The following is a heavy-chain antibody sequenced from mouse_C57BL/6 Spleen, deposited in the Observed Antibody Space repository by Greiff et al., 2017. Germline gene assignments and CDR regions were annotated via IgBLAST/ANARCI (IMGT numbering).Heavy chain of an antibody. CDR3: ARSLRDWYFDV. V-gene: IGHV1-69*01. CDR1: GYTFTSYW. CDR2: IDPSDSYT. D-gene: IGHD1-1*01. Sequence: VQLQQPGAELVMPGASVKLSCKASGYTFTSYWMHWVKQRPGQGLEWIGEIDPSDSYTNYNQKFKGKSTLTVDKSSSTAYMQLSSLTSEDSAVYYCARSLRDWYFDVWGTGTTVTVSS. J-gene: IGHJ1*03.